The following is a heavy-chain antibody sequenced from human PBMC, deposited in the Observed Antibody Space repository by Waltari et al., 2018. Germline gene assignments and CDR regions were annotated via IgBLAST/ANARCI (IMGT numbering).Heavy chain of an antibody. J-gene: IGHJ4*02. CDR2: IYYSGST. Sequence: QVQLQESGPGLVKPSETLSLICTVSGGSISSHYWSWIRQPPGKGLEWIGYIYYSGSTNYNPSLKSRVTISVDTSKNQFSLKLSSVTAADTAVYYCARDSPARGPFDYWGQGTLVTVSS. CDR3: ARDSPARGPFDY. CDR1: GGSISSHY. D-gene: IGHD6-6*01. V-gene: IGHV4-59*11.